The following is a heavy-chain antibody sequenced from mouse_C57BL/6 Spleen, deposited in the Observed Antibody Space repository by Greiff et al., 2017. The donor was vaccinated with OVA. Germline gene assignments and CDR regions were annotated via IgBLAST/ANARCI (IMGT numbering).Heavy chain of an antibody. Sequence: EVKVVESGGDLVKPGGSLKLSCAASGFTFSSYGMSWVRQTPDKRLEWVATISSGGSYTYYPDSVKGRFTISRDNAKNTLYLQMSSLKSEDTAMYYCARRSSYDYDAWFAYWGQGTLVTVSA. J-gene: IGHJ3*01. CDR2: ISSGGSYT. D-gene: IGHD2-4*01. CDR1: GFTFSSYG. V-gene: IGHV5-6*02. CDR3: ARRSSYDYDAWFAY.